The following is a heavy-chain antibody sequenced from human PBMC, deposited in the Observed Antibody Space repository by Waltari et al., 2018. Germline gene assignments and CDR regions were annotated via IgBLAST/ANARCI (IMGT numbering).Heavy chain of an antibody. V-gene: IGHV3-43*01. J-gene: IGHJ5*02. CDR2: ISWDGGST. Sequence: EVQLVESGGVVVQPGGSLRLSCAASGFTFDDYNMHWVRQAPGQGLEWVSLISWDGGSTYYADSVKGRFTISRDNSKNSLYLQMNSLRTEDTALYYCAKEGLRGSPFDPWGQGTLVTVSS. CDR3: AKEGLRGSPFDP. D-gene: IGHD4-17*01. CDR1: GFTFDDYN.